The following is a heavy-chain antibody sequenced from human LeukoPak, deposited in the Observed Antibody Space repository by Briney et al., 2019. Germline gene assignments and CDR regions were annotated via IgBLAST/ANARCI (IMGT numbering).Heavy chain of an antibody. V-gene: IGHV3-23*01. CDR3: ARDMEPDAFDI. CDR1: GFTFSTYA. Sequence: PGGSLRLSCVASGFTFSTYAMSWVRQAPGKGLEWVSAISNSGGSTSYADSVKGRFTITRDNSKNTLYLQMNSLRAEDTAIYYCARDMEPDAFDIWGQGTMVTVSS. CDR2: ISNSGGST. D-gene: IGHD1-1*01. J-gene: IGHJ3*02.